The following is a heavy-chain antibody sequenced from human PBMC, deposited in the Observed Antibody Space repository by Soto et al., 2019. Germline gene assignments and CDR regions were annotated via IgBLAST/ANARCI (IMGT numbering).Heavy chain of an antibody. CDR3: ASSGDSYWYFDL. J-gene: IGHJ2*01. V-gene: IGHV1-69*02. CDR1: GGTFSSYT. D-gene: IGHD4-17*01. CDR2: IIPILGIA. Sequence: QVQLVQSGAEVKKPGSSVKVSCKASGGTFSSYTISWVRQAPGQGLEWMGRIIPILGIANYAQKFQGRVRITAEKSTSTAYMELSSLRSEDTAVYYCASSGDSYWYFDLWGRGTLVTVSS.